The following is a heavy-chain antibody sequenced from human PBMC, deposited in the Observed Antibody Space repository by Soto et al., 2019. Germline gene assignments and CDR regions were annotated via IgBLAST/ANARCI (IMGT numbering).Heavy chain of an antibody. Sequence: SETLSLTCTVSGGSVSSGSYYWSWIRQPPGKGLEWIGYIYYSGSTNYNPSLKSRVTISVDTSKNQFSLKLSSVTAADTAVYYCARDGSYDAFDIWGQGTMVTVS. CDR1: GGSVSSGSYY. J-gene: IGHJ3*02. CDR2: IYYSGST. D-gene: IGHD1-26*01. CDR3: ARDGSYDAFDI. V-gene: IGHV4-61*01.